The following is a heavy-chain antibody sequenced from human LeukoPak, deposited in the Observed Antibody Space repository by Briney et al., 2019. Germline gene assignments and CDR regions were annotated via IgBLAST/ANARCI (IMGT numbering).Heavy chain of an antibody. Sequence: PGGSLRLSCAASGFTFSSYEMNWVRQAPGKGLEWVSYISSSGSTIYYADSVKGRFTISRDNAKNSLYLQMNSLRAEDTAVYYCARTPFGVVPYYYGMDVWGQGTTVTVSS. V-gene: IGHV3-48*03. D-gene: IGHD3-3*01. CDR1: GFTFSSYE. CDR2: ISSSGSTI. CDR3: ARTPFGVVPYYYGMDV. J-gene: IGHJ6*02.